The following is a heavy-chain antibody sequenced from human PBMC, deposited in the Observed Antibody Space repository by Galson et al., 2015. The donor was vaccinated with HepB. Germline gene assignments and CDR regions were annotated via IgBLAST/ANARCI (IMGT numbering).Heavy chain of an antibody. J-gene: IGHJ4*02. CDR3: VTGEQGAWDY. CDR2: IKEDENAK. Sequence: SLRLSCAASGLTFRRYWMSWVRQAPGKGLAWVAIIKEDENAKDYVDSVKGRFTISRDNAKNSLYLQMSSLRGEDTAVYYCVTGEQGAWDYWGQGTLVIVSS. V-gene: IGHV3-7*03. D-gene: IGHD1/OR15-1a*01. CDR1: GLTFRRYW.